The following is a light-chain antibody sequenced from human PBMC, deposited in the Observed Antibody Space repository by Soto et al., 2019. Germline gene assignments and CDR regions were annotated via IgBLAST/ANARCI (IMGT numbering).Light chain of an antibody. CDR3: QQSYNTLSWT. CDR1: QSISSY. J-gene: IGKJ1*01. CDR2: AAS. V-gene: IGKV1-39*01. Sequence: DFQMTQSPSSLSASVGDRVTITCRASQSISSYLNWYKQKLGKAPKLLIYAASHLQSGVPSRFRGSGSGTDFTLTISSLQPEDFATYYCQQSYNTLSWTFGQGTKVEIK.